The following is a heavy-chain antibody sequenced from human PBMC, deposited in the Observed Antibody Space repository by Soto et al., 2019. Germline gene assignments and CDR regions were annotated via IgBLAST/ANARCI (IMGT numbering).Heavy chain of an antibody. J-gene: IGHJ6*02. Sequence: QVQLVQSGAEVKKPGSSLKVSCEASGGTFSGYAISWVRQVPGQGLEWRGGIIPALGTSKSARKFEGRATMTADKSTSIAYMELSRLTPEDTAVYYCARAASVMSMVRGTLTKNYHYYGLDVWGQGTTVTVS. V-gene: IGHV1-69*06. CDR1: GGTFSGYA. CDR3: ARAASVMSMVRGTLTKNYHYYGLDV. CDR2: IIPALGTS. D-gene: IGHD3-10*01.